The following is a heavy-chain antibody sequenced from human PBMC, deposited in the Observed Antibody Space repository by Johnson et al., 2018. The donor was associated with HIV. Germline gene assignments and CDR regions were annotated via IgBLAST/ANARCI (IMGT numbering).Heavy chain of an antibody. CDR3: AKSPSQLGSAFDI. D-gene: IGHD2-2*01. CDR1: GFTFSSYW. Sequence: EVQLVESGGGLVTPGGSLRLSCAASGFTFSSYWMSWVRQAPGKGLEWVGHIKSKTDGGATDYPAPVKDRFTISRDDSKNTLYLQMNSLRAEDTAVYYCAKSPSQLGSAFDIWGQGTMVTVSS. J-gene: IGHJ3*02. V-gene: IGHV3-15*01. CDR2: IKSKTDGGAT.